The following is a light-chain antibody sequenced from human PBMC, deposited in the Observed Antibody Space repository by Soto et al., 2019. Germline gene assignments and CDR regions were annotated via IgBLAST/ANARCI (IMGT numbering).Light chain of an antibody. V-gene: IGKV4-1*01. CDR1: QSVLYNSNNKNY. CDR2: WAS. J-gene: IGKJ1*01. CDR3: QQYYTGRT. Sequence: DIVMTQSPDSLAVSLGERATINCKSSQSVLYNSNNKNYLAWYQQKPGQPPKLLIYWASTRESGVPDRFSGSGSGTEFTLTISSLQAEDVAIYYCQQYYTGRTFGQGTRVEV.